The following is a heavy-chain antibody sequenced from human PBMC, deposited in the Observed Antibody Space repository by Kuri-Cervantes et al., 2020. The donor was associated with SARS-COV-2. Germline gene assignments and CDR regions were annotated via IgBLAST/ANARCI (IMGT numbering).Heavy chain of an antibody. CDR3: AVIQNSGSYSTRSSYFDY. J-gene: IGHJ4*02. CDR1: GFSFSMYW. Sequence: GGSLRLSCAASGFSFSMYWMSWIRQAPGKGLEWVSYISSSSSYTNYADSVKGRFTISRDNAKNSLYLQMNSLRAEDTAVYYCAVIQNSGSYSTRSSYFDYWGQGTLVTVSS. D-gene: IGHD1-26*01. V-gene: IGHV3-11*03. CDR2: ISSSSSYT.